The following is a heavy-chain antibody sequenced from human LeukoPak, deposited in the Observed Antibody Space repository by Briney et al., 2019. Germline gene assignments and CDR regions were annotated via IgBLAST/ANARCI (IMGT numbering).Heavy chain of an antibody. CDR2: ISGSGGST. Sequence: GGSLRLSCATSGFTFSSYAMSWVRQAPGKGLEWVSAISGSGGSTYYADSVKGRFTISRDNSKNTLYLQMNSLRAEDTAVYYCAKDCIGGSCYQYYFDYWGQGTLVTVSS. CDR1: GFTFSSYA. J-gene: IGHJ4*02. V-gene: IGHV3-23*01. D-gene: IGHD2-15*01. CDR3: AKDCIGGSCYQYYFDY.